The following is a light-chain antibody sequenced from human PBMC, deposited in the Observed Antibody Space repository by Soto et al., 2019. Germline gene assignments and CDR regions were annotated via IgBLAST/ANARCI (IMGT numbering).Light chain of an antibody. V-gene: IGKV3-11*01. J-gene: IGKJ4*01. Sequence: EIVLTQSPATLSLSPGERATLSCRASRSVSSYLAWYQQKPGQAPRLLIYDASNRATGIPARFSGSGSGTDFTLTISSLEPEDLAVYYCQHRSKWPLTFGGGTKVDIK. CDR2: DAS. CDR1: RSVSSY. CDR3: QHRSKWPLT.